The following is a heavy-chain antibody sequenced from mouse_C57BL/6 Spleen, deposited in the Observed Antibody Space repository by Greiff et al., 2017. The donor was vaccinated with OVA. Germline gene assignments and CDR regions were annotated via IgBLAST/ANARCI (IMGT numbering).Heavy chain of an antibody. CDR2: IYPGDGDT. CDR1: GYAFSSSW. J-gene: IGHJ1*03. CDR3: ARETGWYFDV. Sequence: QVQGQESGPELVKPGASVKISCKASGYAFSSSWMNWVKQRPGKGLEWIGRIYPGDGDTNYNGKFKGKATLTAHKSSSTAYMQLSSLTSEDSAVYFCARETGWYFDVWGTGTTVTVSS. D-gene: IGHD3-2*01. V-gene: IGHV1-82*01.